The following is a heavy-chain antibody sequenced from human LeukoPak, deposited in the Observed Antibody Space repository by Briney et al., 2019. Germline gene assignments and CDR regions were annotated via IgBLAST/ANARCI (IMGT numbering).Heavy chain of an antibody. CDR1: GFTFSSHS. J-gene: IGHJ4*03. D-gene: IGHD2-8*01. Sequence: NPGGSLRLSCAASGFTFSSHSMNWGRQAPGKGLEWVSSISSSSSFIYYADSVKGRFTISRDNAKSSLYLQMDSLRAEDTAVYYCASRACTDGVCSFDYWGQGTLVTVSS. CDR3: ASRACTDGVCSFDY. CDR2: ISSSSSFI. V-gene: IGHV3-21*06.